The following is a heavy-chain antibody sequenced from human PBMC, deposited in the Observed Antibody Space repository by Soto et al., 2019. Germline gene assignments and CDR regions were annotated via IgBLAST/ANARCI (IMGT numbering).Heavy chain of an antibody. Sequence: ASVKVSCKASGGTFSSYTISWVRQAPGQGLEWMGRIIPILGIANYAQKFQGRVTITADKSTSTAYMELSSLRSEDTAVYYCASRLYCSSTSCPEYFQHWGQGTLVTVLL. V-gene: IGHV1-69*02. CDR1: GGTFSSYT. CDR2: IIPILGIA. J-gene: IGHJ1*01. CDR3: ASRLYCSSTSCPEYFQH. D-gene: IGHD2-2*01.